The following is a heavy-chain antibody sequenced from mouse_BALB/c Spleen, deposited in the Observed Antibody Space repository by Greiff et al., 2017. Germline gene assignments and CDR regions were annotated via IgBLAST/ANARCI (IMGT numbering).Heavy chain of an antibody. CDR1: GYTFTSYW. Sequence: QVQLKQSGAELAKPGASVKMSCKASGYTFTSYWMHWVNQRPGQGLEWIGYINPSTGYTEYNQKFKDKATLTADKSSSTAYMQLSSLTSEDSAVYYCAPTVVRDYYAMDYWGQGTSVTVSS. J-gene: IGHJ4*01. V-gene: IGHV1-7*01. CDR2: INPSTGYT. D-gene: IGHD1-1*01. CDR3: APTVVRDYYAMDY.